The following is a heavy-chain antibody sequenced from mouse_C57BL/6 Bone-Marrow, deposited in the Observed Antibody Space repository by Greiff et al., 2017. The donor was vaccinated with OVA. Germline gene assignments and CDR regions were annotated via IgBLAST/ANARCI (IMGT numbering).Heavy chain of an antibody. CDR3: TRGYYFDY. CDR1: GYTFTSYT. J-gene: IGHJ2*01. Sequence: VQLKQSGAELARPGASVKMSCKASGYTFTSYTIHWVKQRPGQGLEWIGYIDPTNDYTNYNQKFKGKATLTADKSSSTAYMQLSSLTSEDSAVYYCTRGYYFDYWGQGTTLTVS. CDR2: IDPTNDYT. V-gene: IGHV1-4*01.